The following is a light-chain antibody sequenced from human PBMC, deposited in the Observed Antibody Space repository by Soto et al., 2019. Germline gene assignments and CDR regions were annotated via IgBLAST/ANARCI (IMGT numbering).Light chain of an antibody. Sequence: DIQMTQSPSSLSASVGDRVTITCQASQDISNYLNWYQQKPGKAPKLLIYDASNLETGVPSRFSGSGSATDFTFTIISLQPEDIATYYCQQYDNLPPYTFGQGTKLEIK. CDR2: DAS. V-gene: IGKV1-33*01. CDR3: QQYDNLPPYT. CDR1: QDISNY. J-gene: IGKJ2*01.